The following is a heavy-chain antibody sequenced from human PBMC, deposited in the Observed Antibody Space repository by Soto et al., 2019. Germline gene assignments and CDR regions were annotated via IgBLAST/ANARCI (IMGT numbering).Heavy chain of an antibody. CDR3: GTGDAFDN. V-gene: IGHV3-15*01. CDR2: IKRESDGGTT. Sequence: VQLVESGGGVVQPGRSLRLSCAASGFTFSSYGMHWVRQSPGKGLEWVGRIKRESDGGTTDYAVPVKGRFTISRDDAKSTLYLQMNSLKTEDTAMYYCGTGDAFDNLGQGTMVTVSS. J-gene: IGHJ3*02. CDR1: GFTFSSYG. D-gene: IGHD7-27*01.